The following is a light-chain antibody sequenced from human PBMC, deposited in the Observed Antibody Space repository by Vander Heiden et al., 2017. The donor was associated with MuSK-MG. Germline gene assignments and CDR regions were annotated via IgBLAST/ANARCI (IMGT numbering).Light chain of an antibody. J-gene: IGLJ3*02. Sequence: QSALTQPASVSGSPVPSITISCTGTSSDVGGYNYVSWYQQHPGKAPKLMIYDVSNRPSGVSNRFSGSKSGNTASLTISGLQAEDEADYYCSSYTSSSTWVFGGGTKLTVL. CDR1: SSDVGGYNY. V-gene: IGLV2-14*01. CDR3: SSYTSSSTWV. CDR2: DVS.